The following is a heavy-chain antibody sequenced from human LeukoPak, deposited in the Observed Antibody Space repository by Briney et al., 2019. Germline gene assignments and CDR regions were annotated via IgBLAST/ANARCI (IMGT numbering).Heavy chain of an antibody. CDR1: GGSISSGSYY. J-gene: IGHJ4*02. Sequence: SETLSLTCTVSGGSISSGSYYWSWIRQPAGKGLEWIGRIYTSGSTNYNPSLKSRVTISVDTSKNQFSLKLSSVTAADTAVYYCARTSRTSGYYPLIDYWGQGTLVTVSS. V-gene: IGHV4-61*02. CDR2: IYTSGST. D-gene: IGHD3-22*01. CDR3: ARTSRTSGYYPLIDY.